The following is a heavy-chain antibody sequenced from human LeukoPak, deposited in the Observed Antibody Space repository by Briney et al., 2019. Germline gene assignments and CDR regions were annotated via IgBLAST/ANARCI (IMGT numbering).Heavy chain of an antibody. CDR2: IYPGDSQT. J-gene: IGHJ5*02. Sequence: GESLKISCEAFGYFLTSYWIGWVREMPGKGLEWMGIIYPGDSQTRYSPSFQGQVTISADKSKNTAYLEWRSLKASDTAMYYCARRDYGDYDYWFDPWGQGTLVTVSS. CDR1: GYFLTSYW. CDR3: ARRDYGDYDYWFDP. D-gene: IGHD4-17*01. V-gene: IGHV5-51*01.